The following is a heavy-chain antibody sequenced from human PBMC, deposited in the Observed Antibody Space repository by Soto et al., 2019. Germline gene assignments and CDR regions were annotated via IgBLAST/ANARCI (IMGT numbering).Heavy chain of an antibody. CDR2: IYYSGST. CDR1: GVSISSSSYY. Sequence: SETLSLTCTVSGVSISSSSYYWGWIRQPPGKGLEWIGSIYYSGSTYYNPSLKSRVTISVDTSKNQFSLKLSSVTAADTAVYYCAREIVDIVVVVATFDYWGQGTLVTVSS. V-gene: IGHV4-39*01. CDR3: AREIVDIVVVVATFDY. J-gene: IGHJ4*02. D-gene: IGHD2-15*01.